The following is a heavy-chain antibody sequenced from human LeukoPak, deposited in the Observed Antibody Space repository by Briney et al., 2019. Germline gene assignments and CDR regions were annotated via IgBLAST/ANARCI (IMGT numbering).Heavy chain of an antibody. J-gene: IGHJ5*02. Sequence: SETLSLTCAVYAGSFSGNYWTLIRQTPGRGLKWIGESSPTGDITGYNPSLKGRATISVDSSKDQFSLKLTCVTAADTAVYSCAAYQLPCQWFDPWGQGTLVTVS. CDR1: AGSFSGNY. CDR3: AAYQLPCQWFDP. D-gene: IGHD2-2*01. V-gene: IGHV4-34*01. CDR2: SSPTGDI.